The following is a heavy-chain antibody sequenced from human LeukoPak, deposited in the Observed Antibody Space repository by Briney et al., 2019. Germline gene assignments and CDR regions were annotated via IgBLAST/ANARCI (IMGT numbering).Heavy chain of an antibody. Sequence: PGGSLRLSCAASGFTFSGSALHWVRQASGKGLEWVDRIRSTANGYATAYAASVKGRFTISRDDSKNTAYLQMDSLKTEDTAVYYCTGNYYGSGSYADFDYWSQGTLVTVSS. CDR3: TGNYYGSGSYADFDY. CDR1: GFTFSGSA. V-gene: IGHV3-73*01. J-gene: IGHJ4*02. D-gene: IGHD3-10*01. CDR2: IRSTANGYAT.